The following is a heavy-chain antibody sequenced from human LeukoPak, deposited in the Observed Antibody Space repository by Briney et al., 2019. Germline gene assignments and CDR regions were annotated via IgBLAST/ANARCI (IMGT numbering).Heavy chain of an antibody. CDR1: GYTFTDYY. CDR3: ARARWQLVRYFVS. D-gene: IGHD6-6*01. J-gene: IGHJ4*02. V-gene: IGHV1-2*02. Sequence: ASVKVSCKASGYTFTDYYMHWVRQAPGQGLEWMGWINPNSGGTNFAQKFQGRVAMTRDTSISTAYMELGSLRSDDTAVYYCARARWQLVRYFVSWGQGTLVTVSS. CDR2: INPNSGGT.